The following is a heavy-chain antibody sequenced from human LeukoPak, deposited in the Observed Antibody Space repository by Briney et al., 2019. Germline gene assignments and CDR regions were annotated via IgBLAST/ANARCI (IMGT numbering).Heavy chain of an antibody. CDR3: ARVRGGQRWGLRYFDWLLFDY. V-gene: IGHV4-34*01. CDR2: INHSGST. D-gene: IGHD3-9*01. J-gene: IGHJ4*02. Sequence: SETLSLTCAVYGGSFSGYYWSWIRQPPGKGLEWIGEINHSGSTNYNPSLKSRVTISVDTSKNQFSLKLSSVTAADTAVYYCARVRGGQRWGLRYFDWLLFDYWGQGTLVTVSS. CDR1: GGSFSGYY.